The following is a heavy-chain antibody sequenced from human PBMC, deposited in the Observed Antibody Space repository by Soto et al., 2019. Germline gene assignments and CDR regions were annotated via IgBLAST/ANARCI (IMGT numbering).Heavy chain of an antibody. CDR1: GDSISSDKW. V-gene: IGHV4-4*02. Sequence: PSLTCAVSGDSISSDKWWSWVRQPPGKGLEWIGEIYHSGSTKYNPSLKSRVIISVDKSKNQFSLNLISVTDADTAVYYCARGETQQQRDYWGQGTLVTVSS. D-gene: IGHD6-13*01. J-gene: IGHJ4*02. CDR3: ARGETQQQRDY. CDR2: IYHSGST.